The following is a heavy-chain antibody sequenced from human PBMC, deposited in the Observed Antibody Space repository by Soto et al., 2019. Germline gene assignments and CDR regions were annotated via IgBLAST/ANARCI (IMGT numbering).Heavy chain of an antibody. CDR3: ARGSSSKDPKDAFDI. Sequence: APGKVCCKASGYTFTRHYMHWVRQAPGQGLEWMGVINPSGGSTDFAQNFQGRVTMTRDTSTSTVYMELSSLSSEDTAVYYCARGSSSKDPKDAFDIWGQGTMVTVSS. J-gene: IGHJ3*02. D-gene: IGHD2-15*01. CDR2: INPSGGST. CDR1: GYTFTRHY. V-gene: IGHV1-46*01.